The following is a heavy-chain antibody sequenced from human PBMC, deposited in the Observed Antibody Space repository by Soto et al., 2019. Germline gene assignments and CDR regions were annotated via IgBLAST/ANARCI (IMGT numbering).Heavy chain of an antibody. CDR2: ISYDGSNK. J-gene: IGHJ6*02. Sequence: QVQLVESGGGVVQPGRSLRLSCAASGFTFSSYGMHWVRQAPGKGLEWVAVISYDGSNKYYADSVKGRFTISRDNSKNTLYLQMNSLRAEDTAVYYCAKDPGGSYYYYGMDVWGQGTTVTVSS. CDR1: GFTFSSYG. CDR3: AKDPGGSYYYYGMDV. V-gene: IGHV3-30*18. D-gene: IGHD3-10*01.